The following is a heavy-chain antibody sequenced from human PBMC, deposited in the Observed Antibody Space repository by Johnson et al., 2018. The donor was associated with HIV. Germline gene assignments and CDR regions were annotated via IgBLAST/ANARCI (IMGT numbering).Heavy chain of an antibody. J-gene: IGHJ3*02. Sequence: VQLLESGGGVVQPGRSLRLSCAASGFTFSNYGMHWVRQAPGKGLEWVAAIWYDGSNKYYADSVKGRFTISRDNSKNTLYLQMSSLRAEDTAVYYCAKDVGNFWPEAFDIWGQGTMVTVSS. CDR1: GFTFSNYG. CDR2: IWYDGSNK. V-gene: IGHV3-33*06. CDR3: AKDVGNFWPEAFDI. D-gene: IGHD1-26*01.